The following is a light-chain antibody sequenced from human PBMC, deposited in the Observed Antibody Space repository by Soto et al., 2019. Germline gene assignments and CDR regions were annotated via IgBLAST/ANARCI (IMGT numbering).Light chain of an antibody. J-gene: IGKJ4*01. CDR1: QSISSQ. CDR3: QQRGNWPSLT. CDR2: DAS. V-gene: IGKV3-11*01. Sequence: EIVLTQSPATLSLSPGERATLSCRASQSISSQLAWYQQKPGQAPRLLIYDASNRATGIPARFRGSGSGTDFTLTIAGLAPEDFAFYYCQQRGNWPSLTFGGGTKVEIK.